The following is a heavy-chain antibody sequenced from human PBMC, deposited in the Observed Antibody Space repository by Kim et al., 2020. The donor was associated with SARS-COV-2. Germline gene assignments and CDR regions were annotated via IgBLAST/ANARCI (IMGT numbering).Heavy chain of an antibody. CDR3: ARHDTYGPLTY. D-gene: IGHD5-18*01. V-gene: IGHV4-39*01. CDR1: GDSISSRDSY. J-gene: IGHJ4*02. CDR2: ISYSGTP. Sequence: SETLSLSCSVSGDSISSRDSYWAWIRQPPGKGLEWIASISYSGTPFYNSSLESRITISRDTSKNQFSLKVTSVTAADTSAYYCARHDTYGPLTYWGRGT.